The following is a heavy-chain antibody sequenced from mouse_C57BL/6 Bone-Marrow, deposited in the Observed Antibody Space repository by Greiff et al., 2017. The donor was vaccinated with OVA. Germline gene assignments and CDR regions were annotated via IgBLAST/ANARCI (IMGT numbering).Heavy chain of an antibody. V-gene: IGHV1-59*01. CDR3: ARGLRLFAY. J-gene: IGHJ3*01. Sequence: QVQLQQPGAELVRPGTSVKLSCKASGYTFTSYWMHWVKQRPGQGLEWIGVIDPSDSYTNYNQKFNGKATLTVDTSSSTAYMQLSSLTSEDSAVYYCARGLRLFAYWGQGTLVTVSA. CDR2: IDPSDSYT. CDR1: GYTFTSYW. D-gene: IGHD2-4*01.